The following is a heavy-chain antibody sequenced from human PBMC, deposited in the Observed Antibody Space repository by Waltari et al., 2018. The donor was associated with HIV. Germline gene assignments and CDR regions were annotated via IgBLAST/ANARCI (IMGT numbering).Heavy chain of an antibody. V-gene: IGHV1-2*02. CDR2: INPNSGGT. CDR1: GYTFTGYY. D-gene: IGHD1-7*01. J-gene: IGHJ6*02. CDR3: ARDLSIDNWNYDYYYYGMDV. Sequence: QVQLVQSGAEVKKPGASVKVSCKASGYTFTGYYMHWVRQAPGQGLEWMGWINPNSGGTNYAQKFQGRVTMTRDTSISTAYMELSRLRSDDTAVYYCARDLSIDNWNYDYYYYGMDVWGQGTTVTVSS.